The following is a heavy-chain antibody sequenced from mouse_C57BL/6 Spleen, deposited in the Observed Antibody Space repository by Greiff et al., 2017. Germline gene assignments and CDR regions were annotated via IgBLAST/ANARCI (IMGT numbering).Heavy chain of an antibody. Sequence: QVQLQQSGPELVKPGASVKISCKASGYSFTSYYIHWVKQRPGQGLEWIGWIYPGSGNTKYNEKFKGKATMTAETSSSTAYMQLSSLTSEDSAVYYCARSYDGDYYFDYWGQGTTLTVSS. J-gene: IGHJ2*01. CDR1: GYSFTSYY. CDR3: ARSYDGDYYFDY. CDR2: IYPGSGNT. V-gene: IGHV1-66*01. D-gene: IGHD2-3*01.